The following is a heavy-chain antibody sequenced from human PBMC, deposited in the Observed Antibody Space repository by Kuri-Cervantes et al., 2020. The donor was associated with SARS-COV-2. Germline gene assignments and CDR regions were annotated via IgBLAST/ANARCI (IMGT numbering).Heavy chain of an antibody. CDR2: IKQDGSEK. CDR1: GFTFSSYW. Sequence: GGSLRLSCAASGFTFSSYWMSWVRQAPGKGLEWVANIKQDGSEKYYVDSVKGRFTISRDNAKNSLYLQMNSLRAEDTAVYYCAKAAAAAGNTKYYYYYYKDVWGKGTTVTVSS. CDR3: AKAAAAAGNTKYYYYYYKDV. D-gene: IGHD6-13*01. J-gene: IGHJ6*03. V-gene: IGHV3-7*01.